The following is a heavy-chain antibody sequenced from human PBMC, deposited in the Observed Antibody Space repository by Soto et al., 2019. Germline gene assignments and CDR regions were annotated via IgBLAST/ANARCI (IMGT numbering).Heavy chain of an antibody. V-gene: IGHV2-5*02. CDR3: AHSFGDDSSGYLFDY. D-gene: IGHD3-22*01. CDR1: GFSLSTSGVG. Sequence: QITLKESGPTLVKPTQPLTLTCTFSGFSLSTSGVGVGWIRQPPGKALEWLALIYWDDDKRYSPSLKSRLTITKDTSKNQVVLTMTNMDPVDTATYYCAHSFGDDSSGYLFDYWGQGTLVTVSS. CDR2: IYWDDDK. J-gene: IGHJ4*02.